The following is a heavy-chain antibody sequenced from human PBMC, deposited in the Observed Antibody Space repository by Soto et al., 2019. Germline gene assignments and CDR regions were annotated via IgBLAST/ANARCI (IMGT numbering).Heavy chain of an antibody. CDR3: ARGYFDSGSGYDL. CDR2: IFTRDSET. D-gene: IGHD3-10*01. V-gene: IGHV5-51*01. Sequence: GESLKISCKGPGHLFNNHWIGWVRQTPGKGLEWMGLIFTRDSETKTSPSFQGHVSFSVDNSINTVYLQWTSLKTTDTGIYFCARGYFDSGSGYDLWGHGTLVTVSS. CDR1: GHLFNNHW. J-gene: IGHJ5*02.